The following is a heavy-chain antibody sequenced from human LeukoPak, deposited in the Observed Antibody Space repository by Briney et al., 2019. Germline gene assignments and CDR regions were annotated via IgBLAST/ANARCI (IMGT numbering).Heavy chain of an antibody. CDR3: ARHSLNDYGDYVDY. Sequence: SETLSLTCTVSGGSISSYYWSWIRQPPGKGLEWIGYIYYSGSTNYNPSLKSRVTISVDTSKNQFSLKLSSVTAADTAVYYCARHSLNDYGDYVDYWGQGTLVTVSS. J-gene: IGHJ4*02. CDR2: IYYSGST. CDR1: GGSISSYY. D-gene: IGHD4-17*01. V-gene: IGHV4-59*01.